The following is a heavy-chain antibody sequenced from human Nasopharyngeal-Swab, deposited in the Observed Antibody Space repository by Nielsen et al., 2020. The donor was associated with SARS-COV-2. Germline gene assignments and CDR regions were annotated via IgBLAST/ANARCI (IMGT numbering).Heavy chain of an antibody. J-gene: IGHJ4*01. CDR2: VNEDGTTR. CDR1: GFRLSDYW. Sequence: GGSLRLSCGSSGFRLSDYWMHWVRQVPGKGLEWVARVNEDGTTRTYADSVKGRFTISRDYAKNTLFLRMRSLRDDDTAVYYCTRDLSGPVDLWGLGILVTVSS. CDR3: TRDLSGPVDL. V-gene: IGHV3-74*03. D-gene: IGHD1-26*01.